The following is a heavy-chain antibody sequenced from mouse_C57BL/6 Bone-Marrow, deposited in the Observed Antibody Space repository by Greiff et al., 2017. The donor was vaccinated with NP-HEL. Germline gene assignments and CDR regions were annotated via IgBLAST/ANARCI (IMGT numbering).Heavy chain of an antibody. CDR1: GYTFTDYE. J-gene: IGHJ4*01. V-gene: IGHV1-15*01. CDR2: IDPETGGT. CDR3: TLRGAIDY. Sequence: QVHVKQSGAELVRPGASVTLSCKASGYTFTDYEMHWVKQTPVHGLEWIGAIDPETGGTAYNQKFKGKAILTADKSSSTAYMELRSLTSEDSAVYYCTLRGAIDYWGQGTSVTVSS. D-gene: IGHD1-1*01.